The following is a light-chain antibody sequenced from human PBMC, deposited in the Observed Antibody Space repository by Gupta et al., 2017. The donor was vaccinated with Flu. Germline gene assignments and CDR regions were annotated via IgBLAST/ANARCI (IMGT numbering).Light chain of an antibody. V-gene: IGKV4-1*01. CDR3: QQDDSAPPWT. Sequence: LVERATINCKSSQSVLYSSNSKNYLAWYQQKPRQPPKLLIYWASTRESGVPDRFSGSGSGTDFTLTISSRQAEDVAVYYCQQDDSAPPWTFGQGTKVEIK. J-gene: IGKJ1*01. CDR1: QSVLYSSNSKNY. CDR2: WAS.